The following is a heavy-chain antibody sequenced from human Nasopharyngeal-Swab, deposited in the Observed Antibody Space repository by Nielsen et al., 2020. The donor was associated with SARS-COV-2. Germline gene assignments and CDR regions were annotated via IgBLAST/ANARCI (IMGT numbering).Heavy chain of an antibody. CDR1: GFTFSSYD. Sequence: GGSLKISCAASGFTFSSYDMHWVRQATGKGLEWVSAIGTAGEPYYPGSVKGRFTISRENAKNSLYLQMNSLRAGDSALYYCVRKGWRDWYFDLWGRGTLVTVSS. CDR2: IGTAGEP. D-gene: IGHD6-19*01. V-gene: IGHV3-13*05. J-gene: IGHJ2*01. CDR3: VRKGWRDWYFDL.